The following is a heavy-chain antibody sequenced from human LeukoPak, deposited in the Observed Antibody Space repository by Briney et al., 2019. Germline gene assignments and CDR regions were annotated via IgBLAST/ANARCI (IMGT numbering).Heavy chain of an antibody. V-gene: IGHV1-69*05. D-gene: IGHD3-10*01. CDR3: ATDLGDGSGSDV. CDR1: GGTFTSYA. CDR2: IIPIFGTA. J-gene: IGHJ6*02. Sequence: SGKVSCKASGGTFTSYAISWVRQAPGQGLEWMGGIIPIFGTANYPQKFQGRVTITTDESTSTAYMELSSLRSEDTAVYYCATDLGDGSGSDVWGQGTTVTVSS.